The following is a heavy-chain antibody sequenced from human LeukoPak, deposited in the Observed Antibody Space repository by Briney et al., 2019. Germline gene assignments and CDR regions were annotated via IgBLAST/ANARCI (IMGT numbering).Heavy chain of an antibody. CDR1: GGSFSGYY. J-gene: IGHJ3*02. Sequence: SKTLSLTCAVYGGSFSGYYWSWIRQPPGKGLEWIGEINHSGSTNYNPSLKSRVTISVDTSKNQFSLKLSSVTAADTAVYYCARDKPHLRPLDIWGQGTMVTVSS. CDR3: ARDKPHLRPLDI. CDR2: INHSGST. V-gene: IGHV4-34*01.